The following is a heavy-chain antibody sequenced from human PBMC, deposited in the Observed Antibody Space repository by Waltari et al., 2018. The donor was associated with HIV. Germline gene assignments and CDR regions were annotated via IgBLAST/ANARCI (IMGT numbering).Heavy chain of an antibody. CDR3: AKGGGGYYGSGMDV. D-gene: IGHD3-10*01. CDR1: GFTFSSYA. V-gene: IGHV3-23*01. Sequence: EVQLLESGGGFVQPGGSLRLSCAASGFTFSSYAMSWVRQAPGKGLEWGSAISGSGGSTYYADSVKGRFTISRDNSKNTLYLQMNSLRAEDTAVYYCAKGGGGYYGSGMDVWGQGTTVTVSS. CDR2: ISGSGGST. J-gene: IGHJ6*02.